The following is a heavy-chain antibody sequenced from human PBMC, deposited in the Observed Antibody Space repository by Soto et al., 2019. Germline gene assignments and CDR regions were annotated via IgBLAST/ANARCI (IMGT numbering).Heavy chain of an antibody. CDR1: GGSVSSGSYY. CDR2: IYYSGST. CDR3: ASSSGWFHDAFDI. J-gene: IGHJ3*02. Sequence: TLSLTCTVSGGSVSSGSYYWSWIRQPPGKGLEWIGYIYYSGSTNYSPSLKGRVTISVDTSKNQFSLKLSSVTAADTAVYYCASSSGWFHDAFDIWGQGTMVTVSS. V-gene: IGHV4-61*01. D-gene: IGHD6-19*01.